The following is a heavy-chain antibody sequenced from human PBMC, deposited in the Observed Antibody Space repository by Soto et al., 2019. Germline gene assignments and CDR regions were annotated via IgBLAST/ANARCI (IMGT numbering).Heavy chain of an antibody. Sequence: GSLKISTKGYGHRFTSYSIGWVRPMTGKGLEWIGIIYHGHSDTRYSPSFQGQVTISAYKSISTAYLQWSNLKASDTAMYYCARLFSGSYGNWFDPWGQGTL. CDR3: ARLFSGSYGNWFDP. CDR2: IYHGHSDT. CDR1: GHRFTSYS. V-gene: IGHV5-51*01. J-gene: IGHJ5*02. D-gene: IGHD3-10*01.